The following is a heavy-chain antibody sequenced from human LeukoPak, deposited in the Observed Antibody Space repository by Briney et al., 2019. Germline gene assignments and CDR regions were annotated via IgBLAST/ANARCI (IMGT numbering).Heavy chain of an antibody. Sequence: PSETLSLTCSFSGGSISSVYWSWIRQPPGKGLEWIGYIYYTGSTNYNPSLKSRVIMFVDMSKNQFSLRLSYVTAADTAVYYCASNIAYSSSSHFDYWGQGTLVTVSS. CDR3: ASNIAYSSSSHFDY. J-gene: IGHJ4*02. CDR2: IYYTGST. V-gene: IGHV4-59*08. CDR1: GGSISSVY. D-gene: IGHD6-6*01.